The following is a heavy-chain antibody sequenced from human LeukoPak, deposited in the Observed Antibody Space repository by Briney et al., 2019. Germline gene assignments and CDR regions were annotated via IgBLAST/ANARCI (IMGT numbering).Heavy chain of an antibody. D-gene: IGHD4-11*01. CDR2: ISFDGNTK. V-gene: IGHV3-30*18. CDR1: GFTFSNYG. J-gene: IGHJ4*02. Sequence: PGGTLRLSCAASGFTFSNYGMHWVRQAPRKRLEWVAVISFDGNTKYFGDSVKGRFTISRDNSKSTTYLQMNSLRPEDTAVYYCAKAVTTEGRNFDYWGQGTLVTVSS. CDR3: AKAVTTEGRNFDY.